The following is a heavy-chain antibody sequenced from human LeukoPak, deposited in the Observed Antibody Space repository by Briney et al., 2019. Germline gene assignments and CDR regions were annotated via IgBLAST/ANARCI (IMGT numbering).Heavy chain of an antibody. D-gene: IGHD2-2*02. V-gene: IGHV4-30-2*01. CDR3: ARSLDCSSTSCYTFDY. CDR2: IYHSGST. CDR1: GGSISSGGYY. J-gene: IGHJ4*02. Sequence: SQTLSLTCTVSGGSISSGGYYWSWIRQPPGKGLEWIGYIYHSGSTYYNPSLKSRVTISVDRSKNQFSLKLSSATAADTAVYYCARSLDCSSTSCYTFDYWGQGTLVTVSS.